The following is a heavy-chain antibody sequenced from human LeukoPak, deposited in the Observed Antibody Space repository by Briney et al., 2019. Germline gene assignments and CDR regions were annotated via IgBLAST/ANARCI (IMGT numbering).Heavy chain of an antibody. CDR3: ARDPMHGAYYRYDCGMDV. CDR1: GFTFSDYY. CDR2: ISTRSI. D-gene: IGHD1-26*01. V-gene: IGHV3-69-1*02. J-gene: IGHJ6*02. Sequence: GGSLRLSCAAPGFTFSDYYMTWIRQAPGKGLEWVSYISTRSIYYADSVKCRFTISRDDAKNSLYLQMNSLRADDTGVYYCARDPMHGAYYRYDCGMDVWGQGTTVTVSS.